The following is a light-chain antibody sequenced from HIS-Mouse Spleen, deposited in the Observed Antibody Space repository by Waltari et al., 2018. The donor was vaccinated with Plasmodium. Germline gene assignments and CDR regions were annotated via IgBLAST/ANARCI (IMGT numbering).Light chain of an antibody. V-gene: IGKV3-15*01. CDR3: QQYNNWSFT. CDR2: GAS. CDR1: QSVSSN. J-gene: IGKJ3*01. Sequence: EIVMTQSPATLSVSPGERATLSCRASQSVSSNLAWYQQKPGQAPRHLIYGASTRATGIPARFSGSGSGTEFTLTISSRQSEDFAVYYCQQYNNWSFTFGPGTKVDIK.